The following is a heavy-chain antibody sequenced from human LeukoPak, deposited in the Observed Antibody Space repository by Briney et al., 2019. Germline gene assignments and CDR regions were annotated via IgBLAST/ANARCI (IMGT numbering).Heavy chain of an antibody. V-gene: IGHV4-59*01. CDR1: NGDINNYY. Sequence: PSETLSLTCTVSNGDINNYYWSWVRQPPGKGLEWIGYIYYRGSTKYNPSLKSRVTISIDTSNDQVSLRLNSLTAADTAVYYCARSESGVQYFQHYFYIDAWGKGTTVSVSS. CDR3: ARSESGVQYFQHYFYIDA. D-gene: IGHD2-2*01. CDR2: IYYRGST. J-gene: IGHJ6*03.